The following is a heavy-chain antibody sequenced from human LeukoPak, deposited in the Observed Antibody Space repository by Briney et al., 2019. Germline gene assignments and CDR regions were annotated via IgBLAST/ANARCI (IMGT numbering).Heavy chain of an antibody. CDR2: TYYRSKWYN. CDR1: GDSVSSNSAA. J-gene: IGHJ5*02. CDR3: AREAYWFGP. Sequence: SQTLSLTCAISGDSVSSNSAAWNWIRHSPSRGLEWLGRTYYRSKWYNDYAVCVKSRITISPDTSKNQFSLQLNSVTPEDTAVYYCAREAYWFGPWGQGTLVTVSS. V-gene: IGHV6-1*01.